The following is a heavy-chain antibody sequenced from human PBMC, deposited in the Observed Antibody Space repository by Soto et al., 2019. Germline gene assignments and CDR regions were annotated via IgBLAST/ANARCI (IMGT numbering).Heavy chain of an antibody. CDR2: INAGFGKA. Sequence: ASVKVSCKASGYTFTSYAMHWVRQAPGQRLEWMGWINAGFGKAKYAQKFQGRVTITADESTSTAYMELSSLRSEDTAVYYCARSGFPGIAEYWGQGTLVTVSS. CDR1: GYTFTSYA. J-gene: IGHJ4*02. CDR3: ARSGFPGIAEY. D-gene: IGHD6-13*01. V-gene: IGHV1-3*01.